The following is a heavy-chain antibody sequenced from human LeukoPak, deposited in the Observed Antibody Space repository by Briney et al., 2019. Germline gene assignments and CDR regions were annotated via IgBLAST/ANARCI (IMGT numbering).Heavy chain of an antibody. CDR2: IRYDGSNK. CDR3: AKGGYSYGYYYYYYMDV. Sequence: GGSLRLSCAASGFTFSSYGMHWVRQAPGKGLEWVAFIRYDGSNKYYADSVKGRFTISRDNSKNSLYLQMNSLRAENTALYYCAKGGYSYGYYYYYYMDVWGKGTTVTVSS. J-gene: IGHJ6*03. D-gene: IGHD5-18*01. CDR1: GFTFSSYG. V-gene: IGHV3-30*02.